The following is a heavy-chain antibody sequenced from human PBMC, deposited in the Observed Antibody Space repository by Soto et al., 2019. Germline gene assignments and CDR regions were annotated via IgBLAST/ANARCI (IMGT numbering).Heavy chain of an antibody. CDR2: IYWDDDK. CDR1: GFSLSTSGVA. J-gene: IGHJ3*01. V-gene: IGHV2-5*02. D-gene: IGHD6-13*01. CDR3: AHTAAGLSDDAFDF. Sequence: QITLKESGPTLVKPTQTLTLTCIFSGFSLSTSGVAVGWIRQPPGKAPEWLALIYWDDDKRYSPSLKSRLTVTKDTSKNQVVLIMTNMDPGDTATYFCAHTAAGLSDDAFDFWGQGTMVIVSS.